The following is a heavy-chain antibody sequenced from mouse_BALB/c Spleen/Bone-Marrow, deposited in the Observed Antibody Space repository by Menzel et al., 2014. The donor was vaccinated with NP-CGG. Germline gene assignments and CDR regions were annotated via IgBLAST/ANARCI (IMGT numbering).Heavy chain of an antibody. V-gene: IGHV1S81*02. CDR1: GYTFTSYY. CDR2: ITPSNGDT. Sequence: VQLQESGAELVKPGASEKLSCKASGYTFTSYYMYWVKQRPGQGLEWIGEITPSNGDTNFNEKFKSKATLTVDKSSSTAYMQLSSLTSEDSAVYYCSREGAYWGQGTLVTVSA. J-gene: IGHJ3*01. CDR3: SREGAY.